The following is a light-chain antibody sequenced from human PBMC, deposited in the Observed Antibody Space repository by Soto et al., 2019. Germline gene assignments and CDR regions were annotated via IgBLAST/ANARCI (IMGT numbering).Light chain of an antibody. V-gene: IGKV3-15*01. CDR1: QSVSNN. CDR3: HQYNNWPPMHT. J-gene: IGKJ2*01. Sequence: IVMTQSPATLSVFPGERATLSCRASQSVSNNLAWLQQKPGQPPRLLIYAASTRAAGIPARFSGSGSGTDFTLTISSRQSEDFAVYYCHQYNNWPPMHTFGQGTKLEIK. CDR2: AAS.